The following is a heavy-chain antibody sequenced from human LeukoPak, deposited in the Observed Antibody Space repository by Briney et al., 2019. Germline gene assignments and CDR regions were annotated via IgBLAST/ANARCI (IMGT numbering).Heavy chain of an antibody. D-gene: IGHD3-22*01. CDR3: ARAGDDSSGYPRSYFDY. Sequence: GGSLRLSCAASGFTFSSYSMNWVRQAPGKGLEWVSSISSSSSYIYYADSVKGRFTISRDNAKNSLYLQMNSLRAEDTAVYYCARAGDDSSGYPRSYFDYWGQGTLVTVSS. CDR1: GFTFSSYS. J-gene: IGHJ4*02. V-gene: IGHV3-21*01. CDR2: ISSSSSYI.